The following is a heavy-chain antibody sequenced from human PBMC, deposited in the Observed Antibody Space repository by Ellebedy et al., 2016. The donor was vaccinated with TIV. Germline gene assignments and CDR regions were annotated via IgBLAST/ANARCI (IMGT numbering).Heavy chain of an antibody. CDR3: ARRSRDDYADYGFDA. CDR2: LYYSGIN. V-gene: IGHV4-39*01. CDR1: GGSVSSSTSS. Sequence: MPGGSLRLSCTVSGGSVSSSTSSWGWIRQPPGNGLEWIGSLYYSGINYYSPSLKSRLTVSAETSKNQCSLKLTSVTAADTAVYYCARRSRDDYADYGFDAWGQGTLVTVSS. J-gene: IGHJ5*02. D-gene: IGHD4-17*01.